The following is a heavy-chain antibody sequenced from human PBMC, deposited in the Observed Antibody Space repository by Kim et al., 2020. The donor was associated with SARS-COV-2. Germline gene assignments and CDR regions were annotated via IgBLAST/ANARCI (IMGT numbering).Heavy chain of an antibody. CDR3: AGDDYGDYPSY. CDR1: GGSISSYY. D-gene: IGHD4-17*01. J-gene: IGHJ4*02. V-gene: IGHV4-59*01. CDR2: IYYSGST. Sequence: SETLSLTCTVSGGSISSYYWSWIRQPPGKGLEWIGYIYYSGSTNYNPSLKSRVTISVDTSKNQFSLKLSSVTAADTAVYYCAGDDYGDYPSYWGQGTLVTVSS.